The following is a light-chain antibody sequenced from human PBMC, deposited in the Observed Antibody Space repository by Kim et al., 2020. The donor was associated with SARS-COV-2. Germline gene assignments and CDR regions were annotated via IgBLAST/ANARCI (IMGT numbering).Light chain of an antibody. CDR2: SAS. Sequence: SPGERATLSGRASQSVGNNYLAWYQQKPAQAPTLLFYSASRRATGIPDRFSGSGSGTDFTLTVSGLEPEDFAVYYCQQHAYAPLAFGGGTKVDIK. V-gene: IGKV3-20*01. J-gene: IGKJ4*01. CDR3: QQHAYAPLA. CDR1: QSVGNNY.